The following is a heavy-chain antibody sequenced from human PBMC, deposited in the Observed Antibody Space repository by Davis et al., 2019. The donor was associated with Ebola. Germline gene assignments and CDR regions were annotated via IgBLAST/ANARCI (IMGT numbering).Heavy chain of an antibody. CDR3: ARADNYGYRF. V-gene: IGHV3-21*01. CDR2: ISSANYYI. D-gene: IGHD5-18*01. Sequence: ETLSLTCTVSGDSISSGYYWGWIRQPPGKGLEWVSSISSANYYIYYTDSVNGRFTISRDNAKNSLYLQMNSLTAEDTAVYYCARADNYGYRFWGQGTLVTVSS. CDR1: GDSISSGYY. J-gene: IGHJ4*02.